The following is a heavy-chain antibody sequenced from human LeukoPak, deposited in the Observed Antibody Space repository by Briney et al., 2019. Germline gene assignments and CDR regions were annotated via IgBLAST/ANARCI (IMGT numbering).Heavy chain of an antibody. CDR2: IIPIFGTA. CDR3: ARTLRPLGLGYCSSTSCYDGLDY. J-gene: IGHJ4*02. CDR1: GGTFSSYA. D-gene: IGHD2-2*01. V-gene: IGHV1-69*13. Sequence: SVTVSCKASGGTFSSYAISWVRQAPGQGLEWMGGIIPIFGTANYAQKFQGRVTITADESTSTAYMELSSLRSEDTAVYYCARTLRPLGLGYCSSTSCYDGLDYWGQGTLVTVSS.